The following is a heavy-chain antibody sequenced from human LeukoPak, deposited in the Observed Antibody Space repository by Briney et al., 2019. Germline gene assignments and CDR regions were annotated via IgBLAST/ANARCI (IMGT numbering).Heavy chain of an antibody. V-gene: IGHV3-66*01. CDR2: IYSGGST. CDR1: GFTVSSNY. CDR3: ARESVVVTAIIS. Sequence: GGSLRLSCATSGFTVSSNYMSWVRQAPGKGLEWVSVIYSGGSTYYADSVKGRFTISRDNSKNTLYLQMNSLRAEDTAVYYCARESVVVTAIISWGQGTLVTVSS. J-gene: IGHJ4*02. D-gene: IGHD2-21*02.